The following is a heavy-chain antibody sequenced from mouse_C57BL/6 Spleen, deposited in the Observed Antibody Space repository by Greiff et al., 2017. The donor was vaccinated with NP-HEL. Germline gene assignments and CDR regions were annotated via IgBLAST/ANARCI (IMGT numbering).Heavy chain of an antibody. J-gene: IGHJ3*01. CDR1: GYTFTDYE. V-gene: IGHV1-15*01. Sequence: QVQLQQSGAELVRPGASVTLSCKASGYTFTDYEMHWVKQTPVHGLEWIGAIDPETGGTAYNQRFKGKAIRTADKSSSTAYMELRSLTSEDSAVYYCSYGSGFAYWGQGTLVTVSA. CDR3: SYGSGFAY. D-gene: IGHD1-1*01. CDR2: IDPETGGT.